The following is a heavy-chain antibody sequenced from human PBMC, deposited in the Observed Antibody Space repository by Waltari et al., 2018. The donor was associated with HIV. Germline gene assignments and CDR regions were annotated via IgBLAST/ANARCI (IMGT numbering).Heavy chain of an antibody. CDR2: MRYDGTNK. Sequence: QVQLVESVGGAVQPGGSLGLSCAAFGFTFPGHDIHCVRQSRGKGLEWVAFMRYDGTNKYYADSVKGRFTISRDNSKNSLYLQMNSLRAEDTALYYCAKEGATLTTSAYFYYYGMDVWGQGTTVTVSS. CDR1: GFTFPGHD. J-gene: IGHJ6*02. D-gene: IGHD4-4*01. CDR3: AKEGATLTTSAYFYYYGMDV. V-gene: IGHV3-30*02.